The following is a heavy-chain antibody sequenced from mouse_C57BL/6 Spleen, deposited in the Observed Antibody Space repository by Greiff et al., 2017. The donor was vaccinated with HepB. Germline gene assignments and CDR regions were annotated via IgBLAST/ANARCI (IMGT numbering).Heavy chain of an antibody. J-gene: IGHJ1*03. CDR1: GYTFTSYW. CDR2: IHPNSGST. Sequence: QVQLQQPGAELVKPGASVKLSCKASGYTFTSYWIHWVKQRPGQGLEWIGMIHPNSGSTNYNEKFKSKATLTVDKSSSTAYMQLSSLTSEDSAVYYCARSPPDSSFSYWYFDVWGTGTTVTVSS. D-gene: IGHD1-1*01. CDR3: ARSPPDSSFSYWYFDV. V-gene: IGHV1-64*01.